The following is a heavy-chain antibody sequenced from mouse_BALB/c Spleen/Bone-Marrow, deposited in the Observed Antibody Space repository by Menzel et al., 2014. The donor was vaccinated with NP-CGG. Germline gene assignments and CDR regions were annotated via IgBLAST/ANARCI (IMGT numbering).Heavy chain of an antibody. CDR3: ARYVYGCYLDY. J-gene: IGHJ2*01. D-gene: IGHD2-2*01. CDR1: GFNIKDTY. V-gene: IGHV14-3*02. CDR2: IDPANGNT. Sequence: DVKLAESGAELVKPGASVKLSCTASGFNIKDTYMHWVKQRPEQGLEWIGRIDPANGNTKYDPKFQGKASITAGTSSNSAYLHLSSLTSEDTAVNYCARYVYGCYLDYWGQCTTLTDSS.